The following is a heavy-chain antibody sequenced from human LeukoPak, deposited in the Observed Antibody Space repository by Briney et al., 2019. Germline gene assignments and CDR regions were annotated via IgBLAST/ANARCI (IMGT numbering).Heavy chain of an antibody. CDR3: ARDTRITAAEYTFDY. Sequence: GASVEVSCKASGGTFSSNTISWVRQAPGQGLEWMGGIIPIFGTANYAQKFQGRVTITADESTSTAYMELSSLRSEDTAVYYCARDTRITAAEYTFDYWGQGTLVTVSS. V-gene: IGHV1-69*13. D-gene: IGHD6-13*01. J-gene: IGHJ4*02. CDR2: IIPIFGTA. CDR1: GGTFSSNT.